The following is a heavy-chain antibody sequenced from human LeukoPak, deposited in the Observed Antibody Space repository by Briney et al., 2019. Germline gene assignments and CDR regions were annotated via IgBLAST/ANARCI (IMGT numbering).Heavy chain of an antibody. J-gene: IGHJ5*02. Sequence: PGGSLRLSCAASGFTFSTYWMGWVRQAPGKGLEWVAHIKQDGSVSEYVGSVKGRFTISRDNAKNSLYLQMNSLRAEDTALYYCARWRQYDYGFFDPWGQGTLVTVSS. V-gene: IGHV3-7*05. CDR2: IKQDGSVS. D-gene: IGHD4/OR15-4a*01. CDR1: GFTFSTYW. CDR3: ARWRQYDYGFFDP.